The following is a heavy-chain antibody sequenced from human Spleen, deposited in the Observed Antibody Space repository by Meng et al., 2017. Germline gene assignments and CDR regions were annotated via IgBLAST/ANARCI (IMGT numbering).Heavy chain of an antibody. V-gene: IGHV4-61*02. Sequence: QGQLKGSGPGLVRPSQTLSLTCTVSGDSLTSGPYYWSWIRQPAGEGLEWLGRISASGTTNYNPSLNNRVTISLDTSKNQLSLKLSSVTAADTAVYYCARSSGTYYSWWFDPWGQGTLVTVSS. CDR1: GDSLTSGPYY. CDR3: ARSSGTYYSWWFDP. CDR2: ISASGTT. D-gene: IGHD3-10*01. J-gene: IGHJ5*02.